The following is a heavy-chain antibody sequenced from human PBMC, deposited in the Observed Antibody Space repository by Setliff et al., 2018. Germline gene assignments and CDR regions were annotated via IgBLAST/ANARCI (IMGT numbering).Heavy chain of an antibody. V-gene: IGHV3-7*03. J-gene: IGHJ4*02. CDR1: GFTFSGSA. CDR3: ARDSEGALDY. Sequence: GESLKISCAASGFTFSGSAMNWVRQAPGKGLEWVANIKQDESEKHYVDSVKGRFTISRDNAKNSLYLQMNSLRAEDTAQYYCARDSEGALDYWGQGTLVTVSS. CDR2: IKQDESEK. D-gene: IGHD1-26*01.